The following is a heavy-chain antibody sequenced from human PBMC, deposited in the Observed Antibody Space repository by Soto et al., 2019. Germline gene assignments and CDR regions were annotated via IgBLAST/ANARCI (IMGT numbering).Heavy chain of an antibody. CDR2: ISYDGSNK. V-gene: IGHV3-30-3*01. CDR3: ARESSGSSSLPFDY. Sequence: QVQLVESGGGVVQPGRSLRLSCAASGFTFSSYAMHWVRQAPGKGLEWVAVISYDGSNKYYADSVKGRFTISRDNSKHTLYLQMNSLRAEDTAVYYCARESSGSSSLPFDYWGQGTLVTVSS. J-gene: IGHJ4*02. CDR1: GFTFSSYA. D-gene: IGHD1-26*01.